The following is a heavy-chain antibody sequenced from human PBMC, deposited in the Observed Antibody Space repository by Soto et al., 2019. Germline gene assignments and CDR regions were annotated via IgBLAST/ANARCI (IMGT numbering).Heavy chain of an antibody. Sequence: SGGSLRLSCAASGFTFSSYGMHWVRQAPGKGLEWVAVIWYDGSNKYYADSVKGRFTISRDNSENTLYLQMNSLRAEDTAVYYCARDTAAGTPLGPDYWGQGTLVTVSS. CDR2: IWYDGSNK. CDR3: ARDTAAGTPLGPDY. CDR1: GFTFSSYG. V-gene: IGHV3-33*01. J-gene: IGHJ4*02. D-gene: IGHD6-13*01.